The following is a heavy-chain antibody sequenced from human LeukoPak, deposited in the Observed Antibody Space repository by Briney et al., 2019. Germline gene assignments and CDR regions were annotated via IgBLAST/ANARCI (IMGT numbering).Heavy chain of an antibody. CDR1: GYTFTGYF. D-gene: IGHD3-22*01. J-gene: IGHJ4*02. V-gene: IGHV1-2*02. CDR2: INPNSAGT. CDR3: ARDERYDSSGYPFDY. Sequence: VSLKVSCKASGYTFTGYFIHWVRQAPGQGLEWMGWINPNSAGTNYAQKFQGRVTMTRDTSISTAYMELSRLRSDDTAVYYCARDERYDSSGYPFDYWGQGTLVTVSS.